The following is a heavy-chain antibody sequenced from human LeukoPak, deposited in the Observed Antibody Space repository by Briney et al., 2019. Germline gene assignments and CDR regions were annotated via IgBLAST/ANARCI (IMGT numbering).Heavy chain of an antibody. CDR1: GGSISSSSYY. D-gene: IGHD2-2*01. CDR2: IYYSGST. Sequence: SETLSLTCTVSGGSISSSSYYWGWIRQPPGKGVEWIGSIYYSGSTYYNPSLKSRVTISVDTSKNQFSLRLSSVTAADTAVYYCASQFVVVPAASPWFDPWGQGTLVTVSS. V-gene: IGHV4-39*01. J-gene: IGHJ5*02. CDR3: ASQFVVVPAASPWFDP.